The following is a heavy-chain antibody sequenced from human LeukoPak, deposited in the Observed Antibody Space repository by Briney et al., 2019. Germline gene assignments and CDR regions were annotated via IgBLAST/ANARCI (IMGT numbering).Heavy chain of an antibody. Sequence: PGGSLRLSCAASRFTFSTYWMSWVRQAPGKGLEWVANIKQDGSEKYYVDSVKGRFTISRDNAKNSLYLQMNSLRAEDTAVHYCARDVPGYRNWFDPWGQGTLVTVSS. CDR2: IKQDGSEK. J-gene: IGHJ5*02. CDR3: ARDVPGYRNWFDP. V-gene: IGHV3-7*01. D-gene: IGHD5-12*01. CDR1: RFTFSTYW.